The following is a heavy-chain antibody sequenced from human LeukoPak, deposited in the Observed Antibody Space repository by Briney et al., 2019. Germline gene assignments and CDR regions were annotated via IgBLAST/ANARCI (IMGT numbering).Heavy chain of an antibody. CDR1: GVSISNYF. D-gene: IGHD2-21*01. V-gene: IGHV4-4*07. Sequence: SATLSLTCNVFGVSISNYFWSWLRQPAGKGLEWIGRFYASGTTYYNPSLRSRVTLSMDTSKNHFSLKLTSVTAADTAVYYCARIHCGGGSCDTFDPWGQGTLVTVSS. CDR2: FYASGTT. J-gene: IGHJ5*02. CDR3: ARIHCGGGSCDTFDP.